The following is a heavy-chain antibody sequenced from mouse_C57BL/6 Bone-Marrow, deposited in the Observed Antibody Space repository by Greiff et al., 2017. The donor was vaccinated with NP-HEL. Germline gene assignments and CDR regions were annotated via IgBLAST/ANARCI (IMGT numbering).Heavy chain of an antibody. D-gene: IGHD1-1*01. CDR3: ARRGYYGSSAYAMDY. Sequence: VQLKQSGPELVKPGASVKISCKASGYSFTDYNMNWVKQSNGKSLEWIGVINPNYGTTSYIQKFKGKATLTVDQSSSTAYMQLNSLTSEDSAVYYCARRGYYGSSAYAMDYWGQGTSVTVSS. J-gene: IGHJ4*01. V-gene: IGHV1-39*01. CDR1: GYSFTDYN. CDR2: INPNYGTT.